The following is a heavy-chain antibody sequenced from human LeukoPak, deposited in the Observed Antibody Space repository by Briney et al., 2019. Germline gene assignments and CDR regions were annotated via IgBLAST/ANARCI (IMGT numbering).Heavy chain of an antibody. CDR1: GFTFTSHW. D-gene: IGHD6-6*01. V-gene: IGHV3-7*01. Sequence: GGSLRLSCGASGFTFTSHWMSWVRQAPGEGLEWVANIKQDGNEKYYVDSVKGRFTISRDNAKNSLYLQMNSLRAEDTAVYYCARDIRGYSSSSGIGYWGQGTLVTVSS. CDR2: IKQDGNEK. J-gene: IGHJ4*02. CDR3: ARDIRGYSSSSGIGY.